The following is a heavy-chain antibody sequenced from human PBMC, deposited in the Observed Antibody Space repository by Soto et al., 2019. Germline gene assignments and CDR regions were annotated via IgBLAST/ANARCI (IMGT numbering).Heavy chain of an antibody. J-gene: IGHJ3*02. D-gene: IGHD3-10*01. CDR3: AKSGVRGVIINGGDDAFDI. CDR2: ISGSGGST. Sequence: GGSLRLSCAASGFTFSSYAMSWVRQAPGKGLEWVSAISGSGGSTYYADSVKGRFTISRDNSKNTLHLQMNSLRAEDTAVYYCAKSGVRGVIINGGDDAFDIWGQGTMVTVSS. CDR1: GFTFSSYA. V-gene: IGHV3-23*01.